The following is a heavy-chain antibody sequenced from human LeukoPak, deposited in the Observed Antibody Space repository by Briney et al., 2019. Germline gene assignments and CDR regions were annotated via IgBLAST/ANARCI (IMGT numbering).Heavy chain of an antibody. CDR1: GGSISSYY. D-gene: IGHD6-19*01. CDR3: ARRSAVAGTSWFDP. V-gene: IGHV4-59*08. J-gene: IGHJ5*02. Sequence: SETLSLTCTVSGGSISSYYWSWIRQPAGKGLEWIGYIYYSGSTNYNPSLKSRVTISVDTSKNQFSLKLSSVTAADTAVYYCARRSAVAGTSWFDPWGQGTLVTVSS. CDR2: IYYSGST.